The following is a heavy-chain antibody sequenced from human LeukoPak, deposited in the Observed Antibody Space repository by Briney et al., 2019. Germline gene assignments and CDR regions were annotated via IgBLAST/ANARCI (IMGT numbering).Heavy chain of an antibody. D-gene: IGHD6-13*01. CDR1: GFSFSAYG. CDR2: IWYDGSSK. V-gene: IGHV3-33*01. J-gene: IGHJ4*02. CDR3: ARSQSSSLIDY. Sequence: PGGSLRLSCAASGFSFSAYGVHWVRQAPGKGLEWVAVIWYDGSSKDYADSVKGRFTFSRDNSKNTLCLQMNSLTVEDTAVYYCARSQSSSLIDYWGQGTLVTVSS.